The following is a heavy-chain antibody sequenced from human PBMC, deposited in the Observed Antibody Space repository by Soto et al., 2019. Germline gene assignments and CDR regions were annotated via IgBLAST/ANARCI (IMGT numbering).Heavy chain of an antibody. V-gene: IGHV1-18*01. CDR1: GYTFTSYG. D-gene: IGHD3-22*01. CDR2: ISAYNGNT. J-gene: IGHJ4*02. CDR3: ARGTPPYYYDSSGYFAY. Sequence: ASVKVSCKASGYTFTSYGIGWVRQAPGQGLEWMGWISAYNGNTNYAQKLQGRVTMTTDTSTSTAYMELRSLRSDDTAVYYCARGTPPYYYDSSGYFAYWGQGTLVTVS.